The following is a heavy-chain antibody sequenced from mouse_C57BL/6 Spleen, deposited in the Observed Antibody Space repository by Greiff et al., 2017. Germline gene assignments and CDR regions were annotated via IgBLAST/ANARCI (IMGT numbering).Heavy chain of an antibody. CDR3: ARSRAYDGIDY. J-gene: IGHJ2*01. Sequence: QVQLQQSGAELVKPGASVKMSCKASGYTFTSYWITWVKQRPGQGLEWIGDIYPGSGSTNYNEKFKSKATLTVDTSSSTAYMQLSSLTSEDSAVYYCARSRAYDGIDYWGQGTTLTVSS. D-gene: IGHD2-12*01. CDR2: IYPGSGST. CDR1: GYTFTSYW. V-gene: IGHV1-55*01.